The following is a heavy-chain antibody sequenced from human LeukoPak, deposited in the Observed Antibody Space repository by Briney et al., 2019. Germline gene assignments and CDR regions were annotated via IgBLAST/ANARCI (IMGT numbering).Heavy chain of an antibody. D-gene: IGHD3-22*01. CDR3: AAVTYYYDSSGYYYVN. CDR2: INPNSGGT. J-gene: IGHJ4*02. CDR1: GYTFTGYY. Sequence: ASVKVSCKASGYTFTGYYMHWVRQAPGQGLEWMGWINPNSGGTNYAQEFQGRVPMTRDTSISTAYMELSRLRSDDTAVYYCAAVTYYYDSSGYYYVNWGQGTLVTVSS. V-gene: IGHV1-2*02.